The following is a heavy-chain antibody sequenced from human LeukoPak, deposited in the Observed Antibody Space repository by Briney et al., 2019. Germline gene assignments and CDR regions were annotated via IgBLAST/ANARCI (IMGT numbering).Heavy chain of an antibody. CDR1: GCAFSSYA. D-gene: IGHD5-18*01. V-gene: IGHV1-69*04. CDR3: ARDRVGYRYGQADY. Sequence: GASVKVSCKASGCAFSSYAISWVRQAPGQGLEWMGRIIPILGIANYAQKFQGRVTITADKSTSTGYMELSSLRSEDTAVYYCARDRVGYRYGQADYWGQGTLVTVSS. J-gene: IGHJ4*02. CDR2: IIPILGIA.